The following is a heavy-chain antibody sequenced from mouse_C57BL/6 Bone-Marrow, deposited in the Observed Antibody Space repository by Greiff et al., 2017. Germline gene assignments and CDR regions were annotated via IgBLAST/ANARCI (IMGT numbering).Heavy chain of an antibody. D-gene: IGHD2-12*01. CDR3: ARYDSYFDD. Sequence: VQLQQPGAELVRPGSSVKLSCKASGYTFTSYWMHWVKQRPIQGLEWIGNIDPSDSETHYNQQFKDKATLTVDKSSSTAYMQLSSLTSEDAAVYYCARYDSYFDDWGQGTTRTVAS. CDR2: IDPSDSET. J-gene: IGHJ2*01. V-gene: IGHV1-52*01. CDR1: GYTFTSYW.